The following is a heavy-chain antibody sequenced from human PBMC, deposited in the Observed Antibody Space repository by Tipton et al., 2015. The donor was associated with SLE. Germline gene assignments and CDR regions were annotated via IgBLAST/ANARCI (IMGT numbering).Heavy chain of an antibody. J-gene: IGHJ5*02. CDR1: GYSFISYH. CDR3: VRVGGGLLGP. V-gene: IGHV1-8*01. CDR2: MDPNSAMT. D-gene: IGHD3-16*01. Sequence: QLVQSGAEVKEPGASVKVSCKASGYSFISYHINWVRQATGQGLEWMGWMDPNSAMTGYAQKFQGRVTLTRDNSISTMYMEVSSLTPEDTAVYYCVRVGGGLLGPWGQGTQVIVSS.